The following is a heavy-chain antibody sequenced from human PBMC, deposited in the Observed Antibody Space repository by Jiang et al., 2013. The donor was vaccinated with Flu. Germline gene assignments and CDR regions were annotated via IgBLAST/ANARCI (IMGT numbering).Heavy chain of an antibody. CDR1: GGTFSTPS. J-gene: IGHJ4*02. Sequence: VQLVESGAEVKKPGSSVKVSCKASGGTFSTPSINWVRQAPGQGLEWMGGIIVILGTPNYAQKFQGRVTLSADKSTTTTYMELRSLRSEDTAVYYCATLPRGVLTSETHKDTFDRWGQGTPVIVSS. V-gene: IGHV1-69*06. CDR3: ATLPRGVLTSETHKDTFDR. D-gene: IGHD3-16*01. CDR2: IIVILGTP.